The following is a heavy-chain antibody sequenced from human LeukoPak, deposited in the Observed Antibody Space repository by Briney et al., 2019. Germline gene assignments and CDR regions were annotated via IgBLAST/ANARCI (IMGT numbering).Heavy chain of an antibody. CDR1: GGSISSGDYY. CDR3: ARPYYYDSRIDP. Sequence: TLSLTCTVSGGSISSGDYYWSWIRQPPGKGLGWIAYMYYSGSTYYNPSLKSRVTMSADTSKNQLSLKLSSVTAADTAVYYCARPYYYDSRIDPWGQGILVTVSS. D-gene: IGHD3-22*01. J-gene: IGHJ5*02. CDR2: MYYSGST. V-gene: IGHV4-30-4*01.